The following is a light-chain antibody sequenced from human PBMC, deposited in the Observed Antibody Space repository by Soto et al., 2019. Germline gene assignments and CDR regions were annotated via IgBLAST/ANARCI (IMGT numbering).Light chain of an antibody. J-gene: IGLJ1*01. CDR2: RNN. V-gene: IGLV1-47*01. CDR1: TSNIGTNT. Sequence: QSVLTQSPSASGTPGQRVSISCSGSTSNIGTNTVSWYQHVPGTAPKLLIYRNNQRPSGVPDRISGSKSDTSASLAISGLRSEDEADYYCATWDDSLSGFVFGTGTKVTVL. CDR3: ATWDDSLSGFV.